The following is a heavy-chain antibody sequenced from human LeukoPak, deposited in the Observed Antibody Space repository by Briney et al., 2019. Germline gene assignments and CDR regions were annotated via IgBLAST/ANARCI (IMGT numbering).Heavy chain of an antibody. CDR1: GFTLSTYA. J-gene: IGHJ4*02. V-gene: IGHV3-30*02. D-gene: IGHD5-18*01. Sequence: PGGSLRLSCAASGFTLSTYAMHWVRQAPGKGLEWVAYIRNDGSYKYYADFVKGRFTISRDNSKSTLYLQMSSLRGEDTAVYHCARARGYSYGYADYWGQGTLVPVSS. CDR3: ARARGYSYGYADY. CDR2: IRNDGSYK.